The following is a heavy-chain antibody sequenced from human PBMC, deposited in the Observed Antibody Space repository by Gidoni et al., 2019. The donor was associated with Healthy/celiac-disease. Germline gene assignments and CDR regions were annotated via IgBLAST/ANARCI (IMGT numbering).Heavy chain of an antibody. CDR3: ARDHIQWLVPVWYFDY. CDR2: ISSSSSYI. Sequence: EVQLVESGGGLVKPGGSLRLSCAASGFTFSSYSMNWVRQAPGKGLEWVSSISSSSSYIYYADSVKGRFTISRDNAKNSLYLQMNSLRAEDTAVYYCARDHIQWLVPVWYFDYWGQGTLVTVSS. D-gene: IGHD6-19*01. CDR1: GFTFSSYS. J-gene: IGHJ4*02. V-gene: IGHV3-21*01.